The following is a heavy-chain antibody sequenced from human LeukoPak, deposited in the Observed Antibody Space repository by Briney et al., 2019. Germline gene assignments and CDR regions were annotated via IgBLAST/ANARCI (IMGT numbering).Heavy chain of an antibody. J-gene: IGHJ4*02. CDR2: IDSIGDST. D-gene: IGHD2-2*01. CDR1: GFTFNSYA. Sequence: GGSLRLSCAASGFTFNSYAMQWVRHAPGKGLEYVSGIDSIGDSTYYANSVKGRFSISRDNSKNTVYLQMDSLKAEDMAVYYCARADCSSSSCYTVSYWGQGTLVTVSS. CDR3: ARADCSSSSCYTVSY. V-gene: IGHV3-64*01.